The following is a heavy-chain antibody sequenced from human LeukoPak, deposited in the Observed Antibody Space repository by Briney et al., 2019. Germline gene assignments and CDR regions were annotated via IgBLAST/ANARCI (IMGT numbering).Heavy chain of an antibody. CDR3: STEDKYCTTTTCGEY. D-gene: IGHD2-8*01. CDR2: IKPTSGDS. J-gene: IGHJ4*02. Sequence: GASVKVSCKASGYTFTAYYVHWVRQAPGRGLEWMGYIKPTSGDSNYAQKFQDRVTMTRDTSISTAYLELSGLTSDDTAVYYCSTEDKYCTTTTCGEYWGQGTLVTVSS. CDR1: GYTFTAYY. V-gene: IGHV1-2*02.